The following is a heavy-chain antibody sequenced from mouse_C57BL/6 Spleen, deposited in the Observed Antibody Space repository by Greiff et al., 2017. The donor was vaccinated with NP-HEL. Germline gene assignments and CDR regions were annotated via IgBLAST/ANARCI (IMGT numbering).Heavy chain of an antibody. Sequence: VQLQQPGAELVMPGASVKLSCKASSYTFTSYWMHWVKQRPGQGLEWIGEIDPSDSYTNYNQKFKGKSTLTVDKSSSTAYMQLSSLTSEDSAVYYCARGGPPWFAYWGQGTLVTVSA. V-gene: IGHV1-69*01. J-gene: IGHJ3*01. CDR1: SYTFTSYW. D-gene: IGHD1-1*02. CDR3: ARGGPPWFAY. CDR2: IDPSDSYT.